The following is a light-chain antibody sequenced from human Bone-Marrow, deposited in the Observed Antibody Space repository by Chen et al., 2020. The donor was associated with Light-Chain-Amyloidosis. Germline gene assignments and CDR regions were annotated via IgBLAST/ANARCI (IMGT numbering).Light chain of an antibody. J-gene: IGLJ2*01. CDR3: QSADSSGSYLVI. V-gene: IGLV3-25*03. CDR1: ALPKEN. Sequence: SYELTQPPSVSVSPGQTARLTCSGDALPKENAYWYQQKPGQAPVLVIYKDSERPLGIPERFSGSSSGTTVTLTISGVQAEDEADYYCQSADSSGSYLVIFGGGTKLTVL. CDR2: KDS.